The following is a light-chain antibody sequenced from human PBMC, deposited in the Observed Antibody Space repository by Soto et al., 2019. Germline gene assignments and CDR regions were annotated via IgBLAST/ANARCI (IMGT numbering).Light chain of an antibody. V-gene: IGLV2-14*01. J-gene: IGLJ7*01. CDR3: SSYTRGSSAV. Sequence: QSALTQPASVSGSPGPAITISCSGTSSDVGLYNYVSWYQQHPGKVPKLLIYEVNKRPSGVSSRFSGSKSGNTASRTISGLQAEDEAEYYCSSYTRGSSAVFGGGTQLTVL. CDR2: EVN. CDR1: SSDVGLYNY.